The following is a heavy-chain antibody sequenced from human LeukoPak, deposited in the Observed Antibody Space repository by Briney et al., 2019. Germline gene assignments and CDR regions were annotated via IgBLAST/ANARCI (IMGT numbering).Heavy chain of an antibody. D-gene: IGHD4-17*01. Sequence: GASLRLSCAAAGFTFSGSAMHWVRQASGKGLEWVGRIRSKANSYATAYAASVKGRFTISRDDSKNTAYLQMNSLKTEDTAVYYCIRHPSTVTSYWGQGTLVTVSS. CDR1: GFTFSGSA. CDR2: IRSKANSYAT. CDR3: IRHPSTVTSY. V-gene: IGHV3-73*01. J-gene: IGHJ4*02.